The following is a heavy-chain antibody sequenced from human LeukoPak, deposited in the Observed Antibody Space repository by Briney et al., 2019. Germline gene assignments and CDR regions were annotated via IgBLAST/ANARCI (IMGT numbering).Heavy chain of an antibody. Sequence: GASVKVSCKASGYTFTDYYVHWVRQAPGQGLEWMGWINPNSGGTNYAQKFQGRVTMTRDTSISTAYMELSRLRSDDTAVYYCARLTEQITMVRGFGDDAFDIWGQGTMVTVSS. CDR1: GYTFTDYY. V-gene: IGHV1-2*02. CDR3: ARLTEQITMVRGFGDDAFDI. D-gene: IGHD3-10*01. CDR2: INPNSGGT. J-gene: IGHJ3*02.